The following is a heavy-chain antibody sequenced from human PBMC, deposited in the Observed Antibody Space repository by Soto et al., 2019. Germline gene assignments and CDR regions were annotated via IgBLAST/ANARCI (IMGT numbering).Heavy chain of an antibody. CDR1: GGSISSYY. J-gene: IGHJ4*02. CDR3: ARVAVAGVIYFDY. Sequence: SETRSLTCXVSGGSISSYYWSWIRQPPGKGLEWIGYIYYSGSTNYNPSLKSRVTISVDTSKNQFSLKLSSVTAADTAVYYCARVAVAGVIYFDYWGQGTLVTVSS. V-gene: IGHV4-59*01. CDR2: IYYSGST. D-gene: IGHD6-19*01.